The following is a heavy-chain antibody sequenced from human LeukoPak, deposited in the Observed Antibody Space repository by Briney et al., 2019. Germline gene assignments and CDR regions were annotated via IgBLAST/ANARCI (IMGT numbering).Heavy chain of an antibody. J-gene: IGHJ4*02. V-gene: IGHV4-59*01. CDR3: ARFRGLNYYDSSGYYYLDY. D-gene: IGHD3-22*01. Sequence: SETLSLTCTVSGGSISSYYWSWIRQPPGKGLEWTGYIYYSGSTNYNPSLKSRVTISVDTSKNQFSLKLSSVTAADTAVYYCARFRGLNYYDSSGYYYLDYWGQGTLVTVSS. CDR2: IYYSGST. CDR1: GGSISSYY.